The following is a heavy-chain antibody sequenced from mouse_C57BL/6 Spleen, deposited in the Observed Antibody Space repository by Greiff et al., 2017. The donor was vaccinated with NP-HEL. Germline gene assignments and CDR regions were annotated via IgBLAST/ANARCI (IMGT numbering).Heavy chain of an antibody. D-gene: IGHD1-1*01. J-gene: IGHJ1*03. CDR1: GYTFTSYW. CDR2: IDPSDSET. CDR3: ARPPSYYYGSSYWYFDV. Sequence: QVQLQQPGAELVRPGSSVKLSCKASGYTFTSYWMHWVKQRPIQGLEWIGNIDPSDSETHYNQKFKDKATLTVDKSSSTAYMQLSSLTSEDSAVYYCARPPSYYYGSSYWYFDVWGTGTTVTVSS. V-gene: IGHV1-52*01.